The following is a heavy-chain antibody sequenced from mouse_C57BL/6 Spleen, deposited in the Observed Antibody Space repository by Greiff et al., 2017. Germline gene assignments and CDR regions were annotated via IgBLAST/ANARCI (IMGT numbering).Heavy chain of an antibody. CDR1: GYTFTSYW. V-gene: IGHV1-50*01. D-gene: IGHD1-1*01. CDR2: IDPSDSNT. Sequence: QVQLQQPGAELVKPGASVKLSCKASGYTFTSYWMQWVKQRPGQGLEWIGEIDPSDSNTNYNQKFKGKATLTVDTSSSTAYMQLSSLTSEDSAVYYCARRKAYGYAMDYWGQGTSVTVSS. CDR3: ARRKAYGYAMDY. J-gene: IGHJ4*01.